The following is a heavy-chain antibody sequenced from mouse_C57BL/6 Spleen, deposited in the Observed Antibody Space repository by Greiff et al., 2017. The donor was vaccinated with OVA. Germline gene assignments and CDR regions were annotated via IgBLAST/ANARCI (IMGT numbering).Heavy chain of an antibody. CDR3: ARYGVHYYGSSWYFDV. J-gene: IGHJ1*03. V-gene: IGHV3-8*01. CDR1: GYSITSDY. D-gene: IGHD1-1*01. CDR2: ISYSGST. Sequence: DVMLVESGPGLAKPSQTLSLTCSVTGYSITSDYWNWIRKFPGNKLEYMGYISYSGSTYYNPSLKSRISITRDTSKNQYYLQLNSVTTEDTATYYCARYGVHYYGSSWYFDVWGTGTTVTVSS.